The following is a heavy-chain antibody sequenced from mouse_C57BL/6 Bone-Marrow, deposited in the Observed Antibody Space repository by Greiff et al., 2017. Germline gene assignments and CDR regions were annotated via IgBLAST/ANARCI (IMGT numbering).Heavy chain of an antibody. CDR2: IDPSDSYT. D-gene: IGHD1-1*01. CDR3: ARSVRGYYYGSSYFAY. Sequence: QVQLQQSGAELVMPGASVKLSCKASGYTFTSYWMHWVKQRPGQGLEWIGEIDPSDSYTNYNQTFKGKSTLTLDKSSSTAYMQLSSLTSEDSAVYYCARSVRGYYYGSSYFAYWGQGTLVTVSA. V-gene: IGHV1-69*01. CDR1: GYTFTSYW. J-gene: IGHJ3*01.